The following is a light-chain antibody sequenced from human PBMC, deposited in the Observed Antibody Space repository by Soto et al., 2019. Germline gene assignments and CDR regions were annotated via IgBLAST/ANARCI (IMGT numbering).Light chain of an antibody. V-gene: IGKV3-20*01. CDR1: QSVSSSY. J-gene: IGKJ5*01. CDR3: QQYGSRSPVT. Sequence: EIVLTQSPGTLSLSPGERATLSCRASQSVSSSYLAWYQHKPGQAPRLLIYGASSRATGIPDRFSGSGSGTDFTLTISRLEPEDFAVYYCQQYGSRSPVTFGQGTRLEIK. CDR2: GAS.